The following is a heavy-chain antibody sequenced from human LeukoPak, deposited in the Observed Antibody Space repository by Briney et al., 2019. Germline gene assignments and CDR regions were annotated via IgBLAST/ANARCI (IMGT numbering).Heavy chain of an antibody. Sequence: GGSLRLSCAASGFTFSSYAMSWVRQAPGKGLEWVSAISGSGGSTYYADSVKGRFTISRDDSKSTLYLQMNSLRAEDTAVYYCAKSFTYYFDTSGYYFDNWGRGTLVTVSS. CDR3: AKSFTYYFDTSGYYFDN. J-gene: IGHJ4*02. D-gene: IGHD3-22*01. CDR2: ISGSGGST. V-gene: IGHV3-23*01. CDR1: GFTFSSYA.